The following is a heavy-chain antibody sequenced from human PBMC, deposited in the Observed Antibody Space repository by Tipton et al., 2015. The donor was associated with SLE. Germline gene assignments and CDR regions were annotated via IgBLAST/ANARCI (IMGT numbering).Heavy chain of an antibody. J-gene: IGHJ3*02. CDR1: GGSISSYY. CDR2: MYTSGST. CDR3: ARENSRKGFDI. V-gene: IGHV4-4*08. Sequence: TLSLTCTVSGGSISSYYWIWIRQPPGKGPEWIGYMYTSGSTNYNPSLKSRVTISVDTSKNQFSLKLSSLTAADTAVYYCARENSRKGFDIWSQGTMVTVSS. D-gene: IGHD1/OR15-1a*01.